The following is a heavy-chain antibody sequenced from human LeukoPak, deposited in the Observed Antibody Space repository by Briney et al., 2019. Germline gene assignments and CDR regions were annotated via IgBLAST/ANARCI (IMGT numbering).Heavy chain of an antibody. CDR1: GYSFTSYW. V-gene: IGHV5-51*01. D-gene: IGHD6-13*01. Sequence: PGESLKISCKGSGYSFTSYWIGWVRQMPGKGLEWMGIIYPGDSDTRYSPSFQGQVTISADKSISTAYLQWSSLKASDTAMYYCARLAYSSSWYVGYFDYWGQGTLVTVSS. J-gene: IGHJ4*02. CDR3: ARLAYSSSWYVGYFDY. CDR2: IYPGDSDT.